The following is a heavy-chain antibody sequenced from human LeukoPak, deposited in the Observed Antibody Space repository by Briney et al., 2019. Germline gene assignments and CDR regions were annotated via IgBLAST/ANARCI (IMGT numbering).Heavy chain of an antibody. D-gene: IGHD3-22*01. CDR1: GFTFNSYA. CDR2: IFGSGGSP. CDR3: SRGYYQQSRLDF. J-gene: IGHJ4*02. Sequence: PGGSLRLSCAASGFTFNSYAMYWVRQAPGKGLEWISGIFGSGGSPHYADSVKGRFTISRDNAQNTLHLQMNGLRAEDTAVYYCSRGYYQQSRLDFWGQGTLVTVSS. V-gene: IGHV3-23*01.